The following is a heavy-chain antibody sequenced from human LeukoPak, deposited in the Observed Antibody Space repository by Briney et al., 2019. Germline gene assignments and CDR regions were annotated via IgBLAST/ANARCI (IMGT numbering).Heavy chain of an antibody. CDR2: IYYSGST. CDR3: ARTYYDFWSGSRYWYFHL. D-gene: IGHD3-3*01. Sequence: PSETLSLTCTVSSGSISNYYWSWIRQPPGKGLEWIGYIYYSGSTNYNPSLKSRVTISVDTSKNQFSLKLSSVAAADTAVYYCARTYYDFWSGSRYWYFHLWGRGTLVTVSS. J-gene: IGHJ2*01. CDR1: SGSISNYY. V-gene: IGHV4-59*08.